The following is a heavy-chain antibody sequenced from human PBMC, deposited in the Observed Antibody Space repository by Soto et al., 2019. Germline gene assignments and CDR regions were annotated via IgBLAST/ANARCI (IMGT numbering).Heavy chain of an antibody. CDR3: ARTALYCSSTSCYHYYYYGMDV. D-gene: IGHD2-2*01. Sequence: SETLSLTCAVYGGSFSGYYWSWIRQPPGKGLERIGEINHSGSTNYNPSLKSRVTISVDTSKNQFSLKLSSVTAADTAVYYCARTALYCSSTSCYHYYYYGMDVWGQGTTVTVSS. V-gene: IGHV4-34*01. J-gene: IGHJ6*02. CDR2: INHSGST. CDR1: GGSFSGYY.